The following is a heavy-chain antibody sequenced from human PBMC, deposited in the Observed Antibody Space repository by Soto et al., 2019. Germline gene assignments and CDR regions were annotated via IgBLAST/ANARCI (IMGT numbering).Heavy chain of an antibody. Sequence: GASVKVSCKASGYTVTGYYMHWVRQAPGQGLEWMGWINPNSGGTNYAQKFQGRVTMTRDTSISTAYMELSRLRSDDTAVYYCARGDSSGWYGEVDYWGQGTLVTVSS. D-gene: IGHD6-19*01. V-gene: IGHV1-2*02. CDR3: ARGDSSGWYGEVDY. J-gene: IGHJ4*02. CDR1: GYTVTGYY. CDR2: INPNSGGT.